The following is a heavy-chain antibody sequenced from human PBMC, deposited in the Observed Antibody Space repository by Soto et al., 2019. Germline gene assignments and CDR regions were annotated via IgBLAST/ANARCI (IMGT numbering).Heavy chain of an antibody. Sequence: ASVKVSCKASGYTFTGYYMHWVRQAPGQELEWMGWINPNSGGTNYAQKFQGWVTMTRDTSISTAYMELSRLRSDDTAVYYCARSGKYYYGSGSYYTRYYYYYGMDVWGQGTTVTVSS. D-gene: IGHD3-10*01. V-gene: IGHV1-2*04. CDR2: INPNSGGT. CDR1: GYTFTGYY. J-gene: IGHJ6*02. CDR3: ARSGKYYYGSGSYYTRYYYYYGMDV.